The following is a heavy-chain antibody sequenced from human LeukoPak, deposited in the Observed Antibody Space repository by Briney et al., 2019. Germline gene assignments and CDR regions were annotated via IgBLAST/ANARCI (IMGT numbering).Heavy chain of an antibody. CDR3: ARMKGWRLHDYYYGMDV. Sequence: ASVKVSCTPSGYPFTAYYMHWVRQAPGQGLEWMGWISAYHGNTNYTQNLQGRVTMTTDTSTSTAYMELRSLTSDDTAVYYCARMKGWRLHDYYYGMDVWGQGTTVTVSS. J-gene: IGHJ6*02. CDR1: GYPFTAYY. D-gene: IGHD4-11*01. CDR2: ISAYHGNT. V-gene: IGHV1-18*04.